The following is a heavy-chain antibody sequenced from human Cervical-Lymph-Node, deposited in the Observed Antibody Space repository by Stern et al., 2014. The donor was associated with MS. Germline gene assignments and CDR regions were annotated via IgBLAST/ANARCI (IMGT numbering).Heavy chain of an antibody. Sequence: VQLVESGAEVKKPGASVKVSCKASGYTFTSYAMHWVRQAPGQRLEWMGWINGGNGNTKYSQKFQGRVTSTRDTSASTAYMELSSLRSEDTAVYYCARAARWYFDLWGRGTLVTVSS. V-gene: IGHV1-3*01. J-gene: IGHJ2*01. CDR2: INGGNGNT. CDR1: GYTFTSYA. CDR3: ARAARWYFDL.